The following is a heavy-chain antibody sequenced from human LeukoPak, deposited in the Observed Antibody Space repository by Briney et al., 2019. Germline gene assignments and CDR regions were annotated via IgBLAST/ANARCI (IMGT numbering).Heavy chain of an antibody. Sequence: GGSLRLSCAASGFTFKIYSMNWVRQAPGKGLEWVSSISSSSHMYYPDSVKGRFTISRDNAKNSLYLQMNTLRAEDTAVYYCARDDTSVHFFDYWGQGTLVTVSS. V-gene: IGHV3-21*01. J-gene: IGHJ4*02. CDR1: GFTFKIYS. CDR3: ARDDTSVHFFDY. D-gene: IGHD1-1*01. CDR2: ISSSSHM.